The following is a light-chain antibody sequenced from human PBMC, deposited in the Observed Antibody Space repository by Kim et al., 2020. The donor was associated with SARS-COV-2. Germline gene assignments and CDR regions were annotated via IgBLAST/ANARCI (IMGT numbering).Light chain of an antibody. CDR3: QQYYTTPIT. V-gene: IGKV4-1*01. CDR1: QSVLSSSNNQTY. CDR2: GAS. J-gene: IGKJ5*01. Sequence: ATITCKSSQSVLSSSNNQTYLGWRQQKPVQPPRLLIYGASSRKSGVPDRFGGSVSGTNFTLTISSLQAEDVAVYYCQQYYTTPITFGQGTRLGIK.